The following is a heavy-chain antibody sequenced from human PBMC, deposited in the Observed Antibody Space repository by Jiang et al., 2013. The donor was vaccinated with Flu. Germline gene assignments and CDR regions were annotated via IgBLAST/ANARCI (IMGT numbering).Heavy chain of an antibody. CDR1: GYTFSNYA. Sequence: SGAEVKKPGASVKVSCKASGYTFSNYAMQWVRQAPGQSLEWMGWINAGNGKTKYSEKFQGRFTITRDTSASTAYMELSSLRSEDTAVYYCARGIWSGSYYFDSWGQGTLVTVSS. CDR2: INAGNGKT. CDR3: ARGIWSGSYYFDS. J-gene: IGHJ4*02. V-gene: IGHV1-3*01. D-gene: IGHD3-3*01.